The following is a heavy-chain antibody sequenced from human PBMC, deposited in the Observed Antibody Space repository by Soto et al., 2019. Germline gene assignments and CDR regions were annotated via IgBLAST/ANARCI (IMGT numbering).Heavy chain of an antibody. J-gene: IGHJ6*02. Sequence: QVQLQQWGAGLLKPSETLSLTCAVYGGSFSGYYWSWIRQPPGKGLEWIGEINHSGSTNYSPSLKSRVTISVDTSKNQFSLKLSSVTAADTAVYYCAREVAAAGHWVFYGMDVWGQGTTVTLSS. D-gene: IGHD6-13*01. CDR2: INHSGST. V-gene: IGHV4-34*01. CDR1: GGSFSGYY. CDR3: AREVAAAGHWVFYGMDV.